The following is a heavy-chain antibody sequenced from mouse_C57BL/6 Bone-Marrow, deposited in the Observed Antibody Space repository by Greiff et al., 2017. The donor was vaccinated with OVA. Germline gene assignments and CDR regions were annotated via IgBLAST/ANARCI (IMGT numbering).Heavy chain of an antibody. CDR2: IYPGSGNT. V-gene: IGHV1-76*01. CDR1: GYTFTDYY. CDR3: ARFGNHAGFAY. J-gene: IGHJ3*01. D-gene: IGHD2-1*01. Sequence: QVQLQQSGAELVRPGASVKLSCKASGYTFTDYYINWVKQRPGQGLEWIARIYPGSGNTYYNEKFKGKATLTAEKSSSTAYMQLSSLTSEDSAVYFCARFGNHAGFAYWGQGTLVTVSA.